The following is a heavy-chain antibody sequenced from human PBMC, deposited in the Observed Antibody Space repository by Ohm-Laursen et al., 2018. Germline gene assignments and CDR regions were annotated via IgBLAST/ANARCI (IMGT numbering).Heavy chain of an antibody. CDR3: ARDLTAYCPTTSCDNFGMDV. CDR1: GASINLYY. D-gene: IGHD2-2*01. J-gene: IGHJ6*02. CDR2: INHSGST. Sequence: SETLSLTCTVSGASINLYYWSWIRQPPGKGLEWIGYINHSGSTNYNPSLKSRLTISVDTSKNQFSLKLTSVTAADTAVYYCARDLTAYCPTTSCDNFGMDVWGQGTTVTVSS. V-gene: IGHV4-59*01.